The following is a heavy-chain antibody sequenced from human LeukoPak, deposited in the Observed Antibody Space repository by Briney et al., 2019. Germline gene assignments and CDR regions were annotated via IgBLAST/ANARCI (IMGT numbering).Heavy chain of an antibody. D-gene: IGHD3-10*01. CDR1: GFTFSSYA. Sequence: YPGGSLGLSCAASGFTFSSYAMSWVRQAPGKGLEWVSAISGSGGSTYYADSVKGRFTIPRDNSKNTLYLQMNSLRAEDTAVYYCADGRSGSPDYWGQGTLVTVSS. CDR3: ADGRSGSPDY. J-gene: IGHJ4*02. CDR2: ISGSGGST. V-gene: IGHV3-23*01.